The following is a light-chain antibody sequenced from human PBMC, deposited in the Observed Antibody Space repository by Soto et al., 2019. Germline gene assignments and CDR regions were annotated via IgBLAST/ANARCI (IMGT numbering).Light chain of an antibody. Sequence: DIQMTQSPSSLSASVGDRVTITCQASQDISNYLNWYQQKPGKAPKLLIYDASNLETGVPSRFSGSGSGTDLTFTITSLQPEDIATYYCQQYDNLPFTFGPGTKVDIK. V-gene: IGKV1-33*01. CDR3: QQYDNLPFT. J-gene: IGKJ3*01. CDR1: QDISNY. CDR2: DAS.